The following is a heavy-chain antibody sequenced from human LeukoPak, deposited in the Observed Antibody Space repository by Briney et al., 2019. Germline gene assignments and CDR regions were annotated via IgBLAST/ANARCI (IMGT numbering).Heavy chain of an antibody. CDR1: GGSISSGGYS. Sequence: SETLSLTCAVSGGSISSGGYSWSWIRQPPGKGLEWIGYIYHSGSTNYNPSLKSRVTISVDTSKNQFSLKLSSVTAADTAVYYCARGVTIFSWFDPWGQGTLVTVSS. D-gene: IGHD3-3*01. CDR3: ARGVTIFSWFDP. J-gene: IGHJ5*02. CDR2: IYHSGST. V-gene: IGHV4-30-2*01.